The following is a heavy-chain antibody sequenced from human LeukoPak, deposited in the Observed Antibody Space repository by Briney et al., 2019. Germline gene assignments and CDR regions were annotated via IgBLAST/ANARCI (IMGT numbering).Heavy chain of an antibody. Sequence: GGSLRLSCAASGFTFGKYATTWVRQAPGKGLEWVSGIVGSADITYYADSVKGRVTISRDNSKNTLYLQMNSLRAEDTAVYYCAKGHSSGLVPYLDYWGQGTLVTVSS. CDR1: GFTFGKYA. J-gene: IGHJ4*02. CDR2: IVGSADIT. V-gene: IGHV3-23*01. CDR3: AKGHSSGLVPYLDY. D-gene: IGHD6-19*01.